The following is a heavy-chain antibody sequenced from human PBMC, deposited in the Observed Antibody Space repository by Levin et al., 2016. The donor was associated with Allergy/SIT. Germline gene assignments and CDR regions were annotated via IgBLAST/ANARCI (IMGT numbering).Heavy chain of an antibody. CDR2: IDPSDSYT. V-gene: IGHV5-10-1*01. CDR3: ASLGLGFTMVRGVDY. D-gene: IGHD3-10*01. CDR1: GYSFTSYW. J-gene: IGHJ4*02. Sequence: GGSLRLSCKGSGYSFTSYWISWVRQMPGKGLEWMGRIDPSDSYTNYSPSFQGHVTISADKSISTAYLQWSSLKASDTAMYYCASLGLGFTMVRGVDYWGQGTLVTVSS.